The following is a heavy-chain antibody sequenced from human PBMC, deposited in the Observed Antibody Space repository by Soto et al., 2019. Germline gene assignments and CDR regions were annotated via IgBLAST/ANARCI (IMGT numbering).Heavy chain of an antibody. J-gene: IGHJ6*03. CDR2: ISGSGGST. Sequence: PGGSLRLSCAASGFTFSSYAVSWVRQAPGKGLEWVSAISGSGGSTYYADSVKGRFTISRDNSKNTLYLQMNSLRAEDTAVYYCAKDMITFGGVIVIPPYYYMDVWGKGTTVTVSS. V-gene: IGHV3-23*01. CDR1: GFTFSSYA. CDR3: AKDMITFGGVIVIPPYYYMDV. D-gene: IGHD3-16*02.